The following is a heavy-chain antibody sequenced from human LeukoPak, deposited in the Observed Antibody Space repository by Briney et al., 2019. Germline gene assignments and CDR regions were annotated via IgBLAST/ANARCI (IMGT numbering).Heavy chain of an antibody. Sequence: GGSLRLSCAASGFTVSGNYMSWVREAPGKGLEWVSVIYSGDYTYYADSVKGRFTISRDNFKNTLYLQMNSLRAEDTAVYYCARDSHGDGIGRWGQGTLVTVSS. CDR2: IYSGDYT. J-gene: IGHJ4*02. D-gene: IGHD4-17*01. V-gene: IGHV3-66*01. CDR1: GFTVSGNY. CDR3: ARDSHGDGIGR.